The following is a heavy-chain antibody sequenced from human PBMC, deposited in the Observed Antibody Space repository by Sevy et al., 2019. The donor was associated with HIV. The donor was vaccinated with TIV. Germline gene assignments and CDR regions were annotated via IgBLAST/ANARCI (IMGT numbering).Heavy chain of an antibody. CDR1: GFTFRDYS. D-gene: IGHD3-16*01. J-gene: IGHJ3*02. CDR3: ARDLANRGAYHI. Sequence: GGCLRLSCAASGFTFRDYSMSWVRQAPGEGLEWVASISSTTTYRYYADSVKGRFTISRDNANNSLYLQMDSLRAEDSAVYYCARDLANRGAYHIWGQGTMVTVSS. CDR2: ISSTTTYR. V-gene: IGHV3-21*01.